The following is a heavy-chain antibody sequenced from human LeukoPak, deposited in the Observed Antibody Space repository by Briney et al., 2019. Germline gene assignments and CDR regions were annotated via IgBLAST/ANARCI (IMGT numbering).Heavy chain of an antibody. CDR1: GFTFRSYT. J-gene: IGHJ6*03. CDR2: ITSGCSYI. Sequence: GGSLRLSCAASGFTFRSYTMNWVRQAPGKGLEWVSSITSGCSYIYYADSVKGRFSISRDNAKNSLYLQMNSLRAEDTAVYCCARDGFGGNPVGYYYYYMDVWGKGTTVTVSS. V-gene: IGHV3-21*01. D-gene: IGHD4-23*01. CDR3: ARDGFGGNPVGYYYYYMDV.